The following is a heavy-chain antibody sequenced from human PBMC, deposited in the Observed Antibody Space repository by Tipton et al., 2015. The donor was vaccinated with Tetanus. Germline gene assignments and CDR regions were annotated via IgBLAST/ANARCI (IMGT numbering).Heavy chain of an antibody. CDR3: ARLPKHYSASGST. CDR2: ISPGDSDA. D-gene: IGHD3-10*01. Sequence: VQLVQSGAEMKKPGESLKISCKASGHNSRSYWVSWVRQMPGKGLEWMGIISPGDSDATYNPSFQGRVTISADKSISIAYLQWTSLRPSDTAIYFCARLPKHYSASGSTWGQGTLVTVSS. CDR1: GHNSRSYW. J-gene: IGHJ5*02. V-gene: IGHV5-51*01.